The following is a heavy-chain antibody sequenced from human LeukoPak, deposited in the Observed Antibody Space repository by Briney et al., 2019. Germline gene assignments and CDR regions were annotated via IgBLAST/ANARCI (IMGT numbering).Heavy chain of an antibody. J-gene: IGHJ6*03. CDR3: ARGGYSYGYVDYYYYMGV. CDR1: GGTFSSYA. D-gene: IGHD5-18*01. Sequence: ASVKVSCKASGGTFSSYAISWVRQAPGQGLEWMGGIIPIFGTANYAQKFQGRVTITTDESTSTAYMELSSLRSEDTAVYYCARGGYSYGYVDYYYYMGVWGKGTTVTVSS. V-gene: IGHV1-69*05. CDR2: IIPIFGTA.